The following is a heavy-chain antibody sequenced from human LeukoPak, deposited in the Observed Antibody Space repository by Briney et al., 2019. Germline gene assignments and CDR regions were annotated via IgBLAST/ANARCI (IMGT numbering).Heavy chain of an antibody. V-gene: IGHV1-69*04. Sequence: SVKVSCKASGGTFSSYAISWVRQAPGQGLEWMGRIIPIFGIANYAQRFQGRVTITADKSTSTAYMELSSLRSEDTAVYYCARGGEMATAIDYWGQGTLVTVSS. J-gene: IGHJ4*02. D-gene: IGHD5-24*01. CDR1: GGTFSSYA. CDR3: ARGGEMATAIDY. CDR2: IIPIFGIA.